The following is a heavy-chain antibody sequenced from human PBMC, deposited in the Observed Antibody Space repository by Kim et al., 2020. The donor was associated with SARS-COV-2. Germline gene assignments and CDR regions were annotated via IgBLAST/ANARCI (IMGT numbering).Heavy chain of an antibody. CDR2: ISRDSNYI. CDR3: ATRLVGAPLDY. Sequence: GGSLRLSCAASGFSFSSYSMNWVRQAPGKGLEWVSSISRDSNYIFYASSVEGRFTISRDNAKNSLYLQMNSLRGEDTAVYYCATRLVGAPLDYWGQGALVTVPS. J-gene: IGHJ4*02. V-gene: IGHV3-21*01. D-gene: IGHD6-6*01. CDR1: GFSFSSYS.